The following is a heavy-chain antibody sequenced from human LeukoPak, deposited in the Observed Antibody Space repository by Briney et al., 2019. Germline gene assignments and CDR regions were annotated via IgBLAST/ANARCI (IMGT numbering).Heavy chain of an antibody. Sequence: SQTLSLTCTVSGGSISSGSYYWSWIRQPAGKGLEWIGRIYTSGSTNYSPSLKSRVTISVDKSKNQFSLKLSSVTAADTAVHYCARDSSGGRYSEDWFDPWGQGTLVTVSS. CDR3: ARDSSGGRYSEDWFDP. CDR1: GGSISSGSYY. CDR2: IYTSGST. J-gene: IGHJ5*02. V-gene: IGHV4-61*02. D-gene: IGHD5-18*01.